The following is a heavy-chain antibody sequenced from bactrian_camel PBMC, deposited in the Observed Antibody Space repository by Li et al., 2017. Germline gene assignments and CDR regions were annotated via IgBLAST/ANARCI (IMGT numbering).Heavy chain of an antibody. V-gene: IGHV3S53*01. CDR1: GNTFGVYC. CDR3: SLRASRVRSGGYCTNNGRNY. J-gene: IGHJ4*01. D-gene: IGHD2*01. Sequence: HVQLVESGGGSVQAGGSLRLSCAVSGNTFGVYCMAWFRQAPGKEREGVAAIDTAGSTTYADSVKGRFTLSLDYAKNTLYLQMNSLKPEDTAMYYCSLRASRVRSGGYCTNNGRNYWGQGTQVTVS. CDR2: IDTAGST.